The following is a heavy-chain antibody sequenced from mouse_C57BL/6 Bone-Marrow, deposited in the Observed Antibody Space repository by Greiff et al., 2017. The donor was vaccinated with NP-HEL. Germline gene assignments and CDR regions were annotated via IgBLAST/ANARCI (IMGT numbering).Heavy chain of an antibody. CDR1: GYSFTGYY. CDR3: ARDEIYYDYDGEDWYFDV. CDR2: INPSTGGT. D-gene: IGHD2-4*01. J-gene: IGHJ1*03. Sequence: VQLQQSGPELVKPGASVKISCKASGYSFTGYYMNWVKQSPEKSLEWIGEINPSTGGTTYNQKFKAKATLTVDKSSSTAYMQLKSLTSEDSAVYYCARDEIYYDYDGEDWYFDVWGTGTTVTVSS. V-gene: IGHV1-42*01.